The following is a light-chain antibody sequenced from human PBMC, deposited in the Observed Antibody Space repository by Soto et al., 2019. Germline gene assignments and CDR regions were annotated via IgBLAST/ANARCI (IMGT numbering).Light chain of an antibody. CDR1: SSDIGGYNY. CDR2: EVS. V-gene: IGLV2-14*01. J-gene: IGLJ1*01. Sequence: QSVLTQPASVSGSPGQSIAISCTGTSSDIGGYNYVSWYQHLPGKAPKLLISEVSNRPSGVSNRFSGSKSGNTASLTISGLQAEDEANYYCNSYTSRDTSVFGTGTKVTVL. CDR3: NSYTSRDTSV.